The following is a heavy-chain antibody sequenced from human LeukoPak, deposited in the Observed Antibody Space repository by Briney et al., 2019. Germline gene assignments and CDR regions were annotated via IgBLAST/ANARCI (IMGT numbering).Heavy chain of an antibody. J-gene: IGHJ4*02. D-gene: IGHD6-19*01. Sequence: ASVKVSCKASGYTFTGYYMHWVRQAPGQGLEWMGWINPNSGGTNYAQKFQGRVTMTRDTSISTAYMEPSRLRSDDTAVYYCARDPLAGRIGYSSGWYVFNYFDYWGQGTLVTVSS. CDR2: INPNSGGT. CDR1: GYTFTGYY. CDR3: ARDPLAGRIGYSSGWYVFNYFDY. V-gene: IGHV1-2*02.